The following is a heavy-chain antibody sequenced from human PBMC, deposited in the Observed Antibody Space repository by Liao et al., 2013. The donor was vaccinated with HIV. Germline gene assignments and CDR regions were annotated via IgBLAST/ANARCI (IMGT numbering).Heavy chain of an antibody. CDR3: ARADHWNHYYYYIDV. Sequence: QXQLQESGPGLVKPSETLSLTCTVSGGSITSADYYWTWIRQSPGKGLEWIGYIYYSGTGSTDYNPSLKNRVHISADTSRNQFSLILFSVSVADTAVYYCARADHWNHYYYYIDVWGKGTTVTVSS. CDR1: GGSITSADYY. D-gene: IGHD1-1*01. J-gene: IGHJ6*03. CDR2: IYYSGTGST. V-gene: IGHV4-30-4*01.